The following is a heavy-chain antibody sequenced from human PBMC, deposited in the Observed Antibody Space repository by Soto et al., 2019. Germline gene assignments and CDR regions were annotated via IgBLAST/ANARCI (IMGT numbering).Heavy chain of an antibody. V-gene: IGHV4-34*01. Sequence: SDTLALTCAVYGGSFSGYYWSCIRQPPGKGLEWIGEINHSGSTNYNPSLKSRVTISVDTSKNQFSLKLSSVTAADTAVYYCAISDFGESDYWGQGTLVTVSS. D-gene: IGHD3-10*01. CDR3: AISDFGESDY. J-gene: IGHJ4*02. CDR1: GGSFSGYY. CDR2: INHSGST.